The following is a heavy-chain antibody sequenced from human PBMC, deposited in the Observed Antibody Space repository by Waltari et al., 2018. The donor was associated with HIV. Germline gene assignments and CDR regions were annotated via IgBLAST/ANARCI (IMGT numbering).Heavy chain of an antibody. J-gene: IGHJ4*02. CDR1: GYSLIDFD. CDR2: MNPDNGDA. D-gene: IGHD3-3*01. V-gene: IGHV1-8*02. CDR3: TKGRRGALFGDE. Sequence: QVHLVQPGAEIKTPRASVRVSCKASGYSLIDFDINWVRRAPGRGLEWVGWMNPDNGDAGYGHKFRGRFTLTRDTSTDTAYMEVDNLKSEDTAIYFCTKGRRGALFGDEWGQGTLVTVSS.